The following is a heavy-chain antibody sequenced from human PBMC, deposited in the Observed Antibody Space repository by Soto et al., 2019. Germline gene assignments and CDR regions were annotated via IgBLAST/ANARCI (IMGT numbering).Heavy chain of an antibody. CDR3: ARHYYGSYGMDV. J-gene: IGHJ6*02. D-gene: IGHD3-10*01. CDR1: GYTFTSYC. Sequence: ASVKVSCKASGYTFTSYCISWVRQAPVQGLEWMGWISAYNGNTNYAQKLQGRVTMTTETSTGTAYMELRSLRSDDTAVYYCARHYYGSYGMDVWGQGTTVTVSS. V-gene: IGHV1-18*04. CDR2: ISAYNGNT.